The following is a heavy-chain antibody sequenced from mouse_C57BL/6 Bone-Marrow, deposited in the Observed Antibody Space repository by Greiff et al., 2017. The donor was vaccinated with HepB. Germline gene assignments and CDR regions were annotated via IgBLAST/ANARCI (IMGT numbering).Heavy chain of an antibody. CDR1: GYTFTSYW. V-gene: IGHV1-72*01. CDR3: ARPMITTVVASYYYAMDY. CDR2: IDPNSGGT. D-gene: IGHD1-1*01. Sequence: QVQLQQPGAELVKPGASVKLSCKASGYTFTSYWMHWVKQRPGRGLEWIGRIDPNSGGTKYNEKFKSKATLTVDKPSSTAYMQLSSLTSEDSAVYYCARPMITTVVASYYYAMDYWGQGTSVTVSS. J-gene: IGHJ4*01.